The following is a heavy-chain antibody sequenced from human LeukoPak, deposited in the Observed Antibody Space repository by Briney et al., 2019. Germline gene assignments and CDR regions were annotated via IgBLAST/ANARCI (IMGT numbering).Heavy chain of an antibody. Sequence: ASVKVSCKPSGYTFTDCYMHEVHQAPGKGLEWMGRVDPEDGETIYAEKFQGRVTITADTSTDTAYMELSSLRSEDTAVYYCATDRPHFIQVCTKVACSSLHNWFDPWGQGTLVTVSS. J-gene: IGHJ5*02. CDR2: VDPEDGET. D-gene: IGHD2-8*01. CDR1: GYTFTDCY. CDR3: ATDRPHFIQVCTKVACSSLHNWFDP. V-gene: IGHV1-69-2*01.